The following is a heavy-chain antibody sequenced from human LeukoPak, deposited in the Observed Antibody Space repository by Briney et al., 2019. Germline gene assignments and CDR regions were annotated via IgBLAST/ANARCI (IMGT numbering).Heavy chain of an antibody. V-gene: IGHV3-23*01. Sequence: PGGSLRLSCAASGFTFSGSAMSWVRQAPGGGLEWVSLISCDANSYYTDSVRGRFTISRDNSKDTLFLQVNSLGAEDTAIYYCARDMQLSTWGLGTMVTVSS. CDR3: ARDMQLST. J-gene: IGHJ3*01. CDR1: GFTFSGSA. D-gene: IGHD3-16*02. CDR2: ISCDANS.